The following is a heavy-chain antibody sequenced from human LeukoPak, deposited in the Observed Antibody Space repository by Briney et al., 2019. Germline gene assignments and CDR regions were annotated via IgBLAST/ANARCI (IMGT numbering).Heavy chain of an antibody. Sequence: GGSLRLSCAASGFTFSSYGMHWVRQAPGKGLEWVAFIRYDGSNKYYADSVKGRFTMSRDNSKNTLYLQMTTLRADDTAVYYCAKAGMGQYGPGAPKWGQGTLVTVSS. V-gene: IGHV3-30*02. CDR2: IRYDGSNK. D-gene: IGHD1-26*01. CDR1: GFTFSSYG. CDR3: AKAGMGQYGPGAPK. J-gene: IGHJ4*02.